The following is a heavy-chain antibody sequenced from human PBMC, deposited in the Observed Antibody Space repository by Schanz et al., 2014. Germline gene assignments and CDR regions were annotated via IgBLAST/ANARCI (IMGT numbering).Heavy chain of an antibody. D-gene: IGHD6-13*01. Sequence: EVQLVESGGGLVQPGGSLRLSCAASGFTFSSYAMSWVRQAPGKGLEWVSAISGSGGSTYYADSVKGRFTISRDNPKNTLYMHMNSPRDEDTDVYYCAKGKGSWGYCFDYWGQGTMVTVSS. J-gene: IGHJ4*02. CDR2: ISGSGGST. CDR1: GFTFSSYA. CDR3: AKGKGSWGYCFDY. V-gene: IGHV3-23*04.